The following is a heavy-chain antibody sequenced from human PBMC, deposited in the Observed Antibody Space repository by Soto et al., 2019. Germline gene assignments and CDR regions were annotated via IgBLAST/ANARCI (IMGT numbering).Heavy chain of an antibody. CDR2: IYSGGRN. Sequence: CWSWIRQPAGKGLEWIGRIYSGGRNNYNPSLKSRVTMSVDTSKNQFSLRLSSVTAADTAMYYCARGSSRWDYWGQGTLVTVS. D-gene: IGHD6-13*01. CDR3: ARGSSRWDY. J-gene: IGHJ4*02. CDR1: C. V-gene: IGHV4-4*07.